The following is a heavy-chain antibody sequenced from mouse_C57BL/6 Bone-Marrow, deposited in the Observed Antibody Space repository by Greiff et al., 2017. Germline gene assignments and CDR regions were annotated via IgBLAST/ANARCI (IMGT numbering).Heavy chain of an antibody. J-gene: IGHJ3*01. CDR3: TTTYDYDDGFAY. Sequence: VQLQQSGAELVRPGASVKLSCTASGFNIKDDYMHWMKQRPEQGLEWIGWIDPENGDTEYASKFQGKATITADTSSNTAYLQLSSLTSEDTAVYYCTTTYDYDDGFAYWGQGTLVTVSA. CDR1: GFNIKDDY. D-gene: IGHD2-4*01. V-gene: IGHV14-4*01. CDR2: IDPENGDT.